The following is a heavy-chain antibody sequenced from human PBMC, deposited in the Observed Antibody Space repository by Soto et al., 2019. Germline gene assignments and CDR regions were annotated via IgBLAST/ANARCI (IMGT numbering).Heavy chain of an antibody. CDR3: ARPLPYSGYEMDV. Sequence: SQTLSLPCTVSAGSISSSSYYGGWIRQPPGKGLEWIGSIYYSGSTYYNPSLKSRVTISVDTSKNQFSLKLSSVTAADTAVYYCARPLPYSGYEMDVWGKGTTVT. CDR1: AGSISSSSYY. J-gene: IGHJ6*03. CDR2: IYYSGST. D-gene: IGHD5-12*01. V-gene: IGHV4-39*01.